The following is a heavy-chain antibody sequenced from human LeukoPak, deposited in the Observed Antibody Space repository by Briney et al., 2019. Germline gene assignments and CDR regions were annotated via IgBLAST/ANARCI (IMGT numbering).Heavy chain of an antibody. CDR3: ARARAVAGWGAFYI. J-gene: IGHJ3*02. CDR2: IYPGDSDT. D-gene: IGHD6-19*01. V-gene: IGHV5-51*01. Sequence: GEYLKISCKSSGYSFTSYWIGWMRQRPGKGLEWMGTIYPGDSDTSNSPSFQGHDTLSADKSISTTYLQWRSLTASATATYYYARARAVAGWGAFYIWGQGTMVTVSS. CDR1: GYSFTSYW.